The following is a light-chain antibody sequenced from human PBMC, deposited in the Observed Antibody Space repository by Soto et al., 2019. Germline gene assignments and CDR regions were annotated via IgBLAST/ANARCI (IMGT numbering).Light chain of an antibody. Sequence: EIVLTQSPATLSLSPGERAALSCRASQSVSSYLAWYQQRPGQAPRLLIYDASNRATGIPVRFSGSGSGTDFTLTISSLEPEDLGVYYCQQRSNWPSTFGGGTKVEIK. V-gene: IGKV3-11*01. CDR2: DAS. CDR3: QQRSNWPST. J-gene: IGKJ4*01. CDR1: QSVSSY.